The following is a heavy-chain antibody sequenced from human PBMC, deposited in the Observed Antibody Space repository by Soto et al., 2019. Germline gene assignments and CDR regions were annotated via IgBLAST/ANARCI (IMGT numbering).Heavy chain of an antibody. Sequence: GXSVKVSCKASGGTFSSYAISWVRQAPVQGLEWMGGIIPIFGTANYAQKFQGRVTITADESTSTAYMELSSLRSEDTAVYYCARDGYSYGPYYYYYGMDVWGQGTTVTVSS. CDR1: GGTFSSYA. J-gene: IGHJ6*02. CDR2: IIPIFGTA. V-gene: IGHV1-69*13. CDR3: ARDGYSYGPYYYYYGMDV. D-gene: IGHD5-18*01.